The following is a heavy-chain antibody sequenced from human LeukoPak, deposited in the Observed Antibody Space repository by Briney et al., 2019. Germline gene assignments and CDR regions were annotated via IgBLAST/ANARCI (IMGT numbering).Heavy chain of an antibody. V-gene: IGHV4-59*01. Sequence: SETLSLTCTVSGGSISSYYWSWIRRPPGKGLEWIGYIYYSGSTNYNPSLKSRVTISVDTSKNQFSLKLSSVTAADTAVYYCARVDILTGYFDAFDIWGQGTMVTVSS. J-gene: IGHJ3*02. CDR3: ARVDILTGYFDAFDI. CDR1: GGSISSYY. CDR2: IYYSGST. D-gene: IGHD3-9*01.